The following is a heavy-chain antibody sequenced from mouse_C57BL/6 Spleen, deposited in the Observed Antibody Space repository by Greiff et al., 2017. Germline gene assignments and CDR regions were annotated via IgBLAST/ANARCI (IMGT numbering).Heavy chain of an antibody. CDR1: GYTFTDYY. J-gene: IGHJ2*01. D-gene: IGHD3-3*01. Sequence: QVQLQQSGAELVRPGASVKLSCKASGYTFTDYYINWVKQRPGPGLEWIARIYPGSGNTYYNEKFKGKATLTAEKSSSTAYMQLSSLTSEDSAVYFCAREKGDTDFDYWGQGTTLTVSS. V-gene: IGHV1-76*01. CDR3: AREKGDTDFDY. CDR2: IYPGSGNT.